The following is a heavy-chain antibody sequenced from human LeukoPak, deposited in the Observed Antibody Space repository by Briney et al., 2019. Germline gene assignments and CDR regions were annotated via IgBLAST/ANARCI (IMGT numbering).Heavy chain of an antibody. CDR1: GFTFSSFW. D-gene: IGHD2-2*01. V-gene: IGHV3-7*01. J-gene: IGHJ6*02. CDR3: ARHDCSSTSCYYYYYYYGMDV. CDR2: IKQDGSEK. Sequence: KTGGSLRLSCAASGFTFSSFWMSWVRQAPGKGLEWVANIKQDGSEKYYVDSVKGRFTISRDNAKNSLYLQMNSLRAEDTAVYYCARHDCSSTSCYYYYYYYGMDVWGQGTTVTVSS.